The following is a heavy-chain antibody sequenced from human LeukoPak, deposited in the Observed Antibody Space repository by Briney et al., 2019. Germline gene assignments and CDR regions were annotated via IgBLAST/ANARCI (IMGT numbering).Heavy chain of an antibody. CDR2: IIPILGIA. V-gene: IGHV1-69*04. D-gene: IGHD5-18*01. CDR3: ARERQEGDGYSYGFDY. Sequence: GASVKVSCKASGGTFSSYAISWVRQAPGQGLEWMGRIIPILGIANYAQKFQGRVTITADKSTSTAYMELSSLRSEDTAVYYCARERQEGDGYSYGFDYWGQGTLVTVSS. CDR1: GGTFSSYA. J-gene: IGHJ4*02.